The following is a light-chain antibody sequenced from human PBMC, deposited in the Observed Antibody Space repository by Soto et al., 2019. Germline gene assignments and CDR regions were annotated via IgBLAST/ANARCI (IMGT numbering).Light chain of an antibody. CDR2: GAS. J-gene: IGKJ4*01. V-gene: IGKV3-15*01. CDR1: QRVSSN. Sequence: EIVMTQSPATLSVSPGERATLSCRANQRVSSNLAWYQQKPRQAPRLLISGASTRATGIPDRFSGSGSGTEFTLTISSLQSEDFAVYYGQEYNNWPALTFGGGTKVHIK. CDR3: QEYNNWPALT.